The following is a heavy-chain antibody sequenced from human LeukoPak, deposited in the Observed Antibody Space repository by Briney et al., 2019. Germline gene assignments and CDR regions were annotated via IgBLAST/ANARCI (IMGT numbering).Heavy chain of an antibody. D-gene: IGHD6-19*01. CDR2: ISSSSSYI. CDR1: GFTLSSYS. J-gene: IGHJ4*02. Sequence: PGGSLRLSCAASGFTLSSYSMNWVRQAPGKGLEWVSSISSSSSYIYYADSVKGRFTISRDNAKNSLYLQMNSLRAEDTAMYYCARDWGASSDWYTLYYWGQGTLVTVSS. CDR3: ARDWGASSDWYTLYY. V-gene: IGHV3-21*01.